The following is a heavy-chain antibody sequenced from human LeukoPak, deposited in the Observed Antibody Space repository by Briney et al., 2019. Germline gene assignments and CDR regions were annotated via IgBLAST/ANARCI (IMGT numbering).Heavy chain of an antibody. CDR1: GDSISSSY. V-gene: IGHV4-59*01. Sequence: SEALSLTCTVSGDSISSSYWSWIRQPPGKGLEWIGYIYYSGSTNYNHSLKSRVTISVETSKNQFSLKLSSVTAADTAVYYCARGGYYYDSSGYWGAFDIWGQGTMVTVSS. CDR2: IYYSGST. D-gene: IGHD3-22*01. CDR3: ARGGYYYDSSGYWGAFDI. J-gene: IGHJ3*02.